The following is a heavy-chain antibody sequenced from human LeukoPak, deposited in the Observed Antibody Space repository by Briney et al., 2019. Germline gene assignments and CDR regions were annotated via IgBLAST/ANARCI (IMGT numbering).Heavy chain of an antibody. J-gene: IGHJ6*03. Sequence: GGSLRLSCAGSGFTFSSYWMSWVRQAPGKGRGWVANIKQDGSEKYYVDSVKGRFTISRDNARNSLYLQMNSLSAEDTAVYYCASDPGYYYYYYMDVWGKGTTVTVSS. CDR1: GFTFSSYW. CDR2: IKQDGSEK. CDR3: ASDPGYYYYYYMDV. V-gene: IGHV3-7*01.